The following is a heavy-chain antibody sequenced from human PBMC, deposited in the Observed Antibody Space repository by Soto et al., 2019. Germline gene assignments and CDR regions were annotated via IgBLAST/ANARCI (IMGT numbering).Heavy chain of an antibody. Sequence: QVHLVQSGAEVKKPGSSVKVSCKASGGTVSSYAITWWRRAPGKGLEWMGVFIPIFVSAHYAQKFQGRVTITEDESTSTAYMELSGLRSEDTAIYYCARDLSSDSTGFRGYDLWGQGTLVTVSS. V-gene: IGHV1-69*01. CDR1: GGTVSSYA. D-gene: IGHD3-22*01. CDR3: ARDLSSDSTGFRGYDL. CDR2: FIPIFVSA. J-gene: IGHJ4*02.